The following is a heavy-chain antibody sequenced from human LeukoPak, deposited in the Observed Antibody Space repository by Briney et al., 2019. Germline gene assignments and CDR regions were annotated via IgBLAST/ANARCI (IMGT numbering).Heavy chain of an antibody. CDR2: IHYSGTT. J-gene: IGHJ4*02. CDR3: ARQERYGSGSYGFDY. CDR1: GGSISSSRYY. V-gene: IGHV4-39*01. Sequence: SETLSLTCTVSGGSISSSRYYWGWVRQPPGKGLEWIGTIHYSGTTYYNPSLKSRVTISVDTSKSQFSLRLRSVTAADTAVYSCARQERYGSGSYGFDYWGQGTLVTVSS. D-gene: IGHD3-10*01.